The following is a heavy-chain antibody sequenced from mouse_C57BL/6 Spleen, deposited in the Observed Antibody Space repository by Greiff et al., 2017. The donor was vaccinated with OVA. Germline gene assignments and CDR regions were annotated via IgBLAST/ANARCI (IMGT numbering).Heavy chain of an antibody. J-gene: IGHJ2*01. CDR3: ARWDDYPYFDY. Sequence: VQLQQPGAELVRPGSSVKLSCKASGYTFTSYWMDWVKQRPGQGLEWIGNIYPSDSETHYNQKFKDKATLTVDKSSSTAYMQLSSLTSEDSAVYYCARWDDYPYFDYWGQGTTLTVSS. V-gene: IGHV1-61*01. D-gene: IGHD2-4*01. CDR1: GYTFTSYW. CDR2: IYPSDSET.